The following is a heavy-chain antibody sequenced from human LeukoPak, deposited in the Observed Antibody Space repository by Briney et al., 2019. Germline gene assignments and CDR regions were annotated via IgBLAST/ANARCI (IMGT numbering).Heavy chain of an antibody. CDR3: ARDGAYCGGDCYSSY. Sequence: GGSLRLSCAASGFTFSSYSMNWVRQAPGKGLEWVSSISSSSSYIYYADSVKGRFTISRDNAKNSLYLQMNSLRAEDTAVYYCARDGAYCGGDCYSSYWGQGTLVTVSS. V-gene: IGHV3-21*01. J-gene: IGHJ4*02. CDR1: GFTFSSYS. CDR2: ISSSSSYI. D-gene: IGHD2-21*02.